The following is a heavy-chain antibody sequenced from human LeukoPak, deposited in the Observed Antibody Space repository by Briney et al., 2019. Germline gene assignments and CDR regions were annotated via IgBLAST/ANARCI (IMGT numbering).Heavy chain of an antibody. D-gene: IGHD4-17*01. CDR2: ISGSGGST. V-gene: IGHV3-23*01. CDR3: AKDRYGDYDLPPAGMDV. Sequence: PGGSLRLSCAASGFTFSSYAMSWVRQAPGKGLEWVSAISGSGGSTYYADSVKGRFTISRDNSKNTLYLQMNGLRAEDTAVYYCAKDRYGDYDLPPAGMDVWGQGTTVTVSS. J-gene: IGHJ6*02. CDR1: GFTFSSYA.